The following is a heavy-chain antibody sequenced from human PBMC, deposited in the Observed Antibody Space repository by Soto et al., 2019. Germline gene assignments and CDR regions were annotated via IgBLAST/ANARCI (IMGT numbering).Heavy chain of an antibody. Sequence: GGSLRLSCSASGFTFGNYAMSWFRQAPGKGLEWVSGITGGGGSTNYADPVKGRFTISRDNSWNTLYLQLNSLRAEDTAVYYCAKLLAAAASWDAFDIWGQGTMVTVSS. CDR2: ITGGGGST. V-gene: IGHV3-23*01. D-gene: IGHD6-25*01. CDR1: GFTFGNYA. J-gene: IGHJ3*02. CDR3: AKLLAAAASWDAFDI.